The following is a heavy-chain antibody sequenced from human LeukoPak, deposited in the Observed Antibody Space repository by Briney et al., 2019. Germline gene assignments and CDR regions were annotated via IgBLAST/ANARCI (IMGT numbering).Heavy chain of an antibody. Sequence: GGSLRLSCAVYGFSVSSNTMNWVRQAPGKGLEWVSVIYSGGSTYYAGSVKGRFTISRDNSKNTLYLQMNSLRAEDTAVYYCASLSPPATGTDDYWGQGTLVTVSS. D-gene: IGHD3-9*01. CDR3: ASLSPPATGTDDY. CDR2: IYSGGST. CDR1: GFSVSSNT. J-gene: IGHJ4*02. V-gene: IGHV3-66*01.